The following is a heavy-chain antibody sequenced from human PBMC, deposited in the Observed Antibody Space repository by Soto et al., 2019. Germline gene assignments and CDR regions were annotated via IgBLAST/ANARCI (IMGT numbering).Heavy chain of an antibody. D-gene: IGHD1-26*01. CDR2: INAGNGNT. J-gene: IGHJ6*02. V-gene: IGHV1-3*01. Sequence: QVQLVQSGAEVKKPGASVKVSCKASGYTFTSYAMHWVRQAPGQRLEWMGWINAGNGNTKYSQKFQGRVTITRDTSASTAYMELSSLRSEDTAVYYCAREEGRGWELLKYYYYYYGMDVWGQGTTVTVSS. CDR1: GYTFTSYA. CDR3: AREEGRGWELLKYYYYYYGMDV.